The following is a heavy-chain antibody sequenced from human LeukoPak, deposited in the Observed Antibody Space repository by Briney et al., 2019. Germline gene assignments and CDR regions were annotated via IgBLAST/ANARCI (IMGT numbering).Heavy chain of an antibody. CDR2: INHSGST. V-gene: IGHV4-34*01. Sequence: SETLSLTCAVYGGSFSGYYWSWIRQPPGKGLEWIGEINHSGSTNYNPSLKSRVTISVDTSKNQFSLKLSSVTAEDTAVYYCARRGVPAARGKRNWFDPWGQGTLVTVSS. CDR3: ARRGVPAARGKRNWFDP. J-gene: IGHJ5*02. CDR1: GGSFSGYY. D-gene: IGHD2-2*01.